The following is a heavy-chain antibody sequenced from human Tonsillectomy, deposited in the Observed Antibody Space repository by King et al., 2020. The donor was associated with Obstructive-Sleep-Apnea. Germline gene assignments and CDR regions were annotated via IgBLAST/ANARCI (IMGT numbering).Heavy chain of an antibody. CDR3: ARQAYDDSSAKGAFDI. Sequence: QLVQSGAEVKKPGESLKISCKGSGYSFTSYWIGWVRQMPGKGLEWMGIIYPGDSDTRYSPSFQGQVTISADKSISTAYLQWSSLKASDTAMYYCARQAYDDSSAKGAFDIWGQGTMVTVSS. V-gene: IGHV5-51*01. J-gene: IGHJ3*02. CDR2: IYPGDSDT. CDR1: GYSFTSYW. D-gene: IGHD3-22*01.